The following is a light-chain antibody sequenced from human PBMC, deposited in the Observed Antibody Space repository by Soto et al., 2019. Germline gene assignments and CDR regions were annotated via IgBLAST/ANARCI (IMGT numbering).Light chain of an antibody. CDR3: QLSYSTPYT. V-gene: IGKV1-39*01. CDR2: AAS. Sequence: DIQMTQSPSSLSASVGDRVTITCRASQSISSYLNWYQQKPGKAPKLLIYAASSLQSEVPSRFSGSGSGTDFTLTISSLQPEDFATYYCQLSYSTPYTYGQGTKLEIK. CDR1: QSISSY. J-gene: IGKJ2*01.